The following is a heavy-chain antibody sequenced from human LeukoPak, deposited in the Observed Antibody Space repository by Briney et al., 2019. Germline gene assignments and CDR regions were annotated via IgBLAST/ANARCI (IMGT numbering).Heavy chain of an antibody. D-gene: IGHD3-22*01. V-gene: IGHV4-4*07. CDR2: IYTSGST. Sequence: KPSETLSLTCTVSGGSISSYYWSWIRQPAGKGLEWIARIYTSGSTNYNPSLKSRVTMSVDTSKNQFSLKLSSVTAADTAVYYCARDRYYDSSGTPFDYWGQGTLVTVSS. J-gene: IGHJ4*02. CDR3: ARDRYYDSSGTPFDY. CDR1: GGSISSYY.